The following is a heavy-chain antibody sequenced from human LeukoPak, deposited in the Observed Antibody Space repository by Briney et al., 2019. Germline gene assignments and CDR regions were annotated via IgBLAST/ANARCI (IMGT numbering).Heavy chain of an antibody. CDR1: GFTFSSYA. J-gene: IGHJ4*02. D-gene: IGHD5-24*01. Sequence: GGSLRLSCAASGFTFSSYAMHWVRQAPGKGLEWVAVISYDGSNKYYADSVKGRFTISRDNSKNTLYLQMNSLRAEDTAVYYCAKGDGYNPPDYWGQGTLVTVSS. CDR3: AKGDGYNPPDY. V-gene: IGHV3-30-3*01. CDR2: ISYDGSNK.